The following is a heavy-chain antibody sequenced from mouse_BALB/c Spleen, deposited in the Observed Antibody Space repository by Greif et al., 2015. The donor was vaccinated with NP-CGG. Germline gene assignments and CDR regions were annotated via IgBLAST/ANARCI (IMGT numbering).Heavy chain of an antibody. Sequence: DLVKPGASVKLSCKASGYTFTSYWINWIKQRLGQGLEWIGRIAPGSGSTYYNEMFKGKATLTVDTSSSTAYIQLSSLSSEDSAVYFCANDYYGSRGFAYWGQGTLVTVSA. CDR3: ANDYYGSRGFAY. V-gene: IGHV1S41*01. J-gene: IGHJ3*01. CDR2: IAPGSGST. D-gene: IGHD1-1*01. CDR1: GYTFTSYW.